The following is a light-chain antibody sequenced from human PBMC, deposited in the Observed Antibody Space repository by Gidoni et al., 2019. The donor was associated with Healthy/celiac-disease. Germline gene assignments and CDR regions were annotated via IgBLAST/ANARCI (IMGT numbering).Light chain of an antibody. Sequence: EIVFTQSPATLSLSPGERATLSCRASQSVSSYLAWYHQKPGQAPRLLIYDASNRATGSPARFSGSGSGTDFTLTSSSLEPEDFAVYYWQQRSNWPPITFGQGTRLEIK. J-gene: IGKJ5*01. CDR3: QQRSNWPPIT. CDR1: QSVSSY. V-gene: IGKV3-11*01. CDR2: DAS.